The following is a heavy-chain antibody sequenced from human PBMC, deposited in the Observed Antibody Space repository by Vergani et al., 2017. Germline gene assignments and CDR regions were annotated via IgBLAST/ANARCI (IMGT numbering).Heavy chain of an antibody. CDR1: GFTFSSYW. J-gene: IGHJ6*03. Sequence: EVQLVESGGGLVQPGGSLRLSCAASGFTFSSYWMSWVRQAPGKGLEWVANIKQDGSEKYYVDSVKGRFTISRDNAKNSLYLQMNSLRAEDTAVYYCARGTGYSSSWYYYYYYMDVWGKGTTVTVSS. V-gene: IGHV3-7*01. CDR2: IKQDGSEK. D-gene: IGHD6-13*01. CDR3: ARGTGYSSSWYYYYYYMDV.